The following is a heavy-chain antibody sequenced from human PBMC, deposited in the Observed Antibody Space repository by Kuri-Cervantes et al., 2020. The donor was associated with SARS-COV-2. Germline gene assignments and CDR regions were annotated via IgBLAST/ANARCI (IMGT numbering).Heavy chain of an antibody. CDR1: GGSISSGGYY. V-gene: IGHV4-31*02. CDR3: ARRHYYDSSGPSIALNWFDP. CDR2: IYYSGST. Sequence: SCTVSGGSISSGGYYWSWIRQHPGKGLEWIGYIYYSGSTYYNPSLKSRVTISVDTSKNQFSLKLSSVTAADTAVYYCARRHYYDSSGPSIALNWFDPWGQGTLVTVSS. J-gene: IGHJ5*02. D-gene: IGHD3-22*01.